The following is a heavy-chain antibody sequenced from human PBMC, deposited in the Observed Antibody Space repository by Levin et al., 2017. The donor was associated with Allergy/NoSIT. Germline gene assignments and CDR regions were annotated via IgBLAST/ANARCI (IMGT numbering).Heavy chain of an antibody. CDR1: GFTFSNAW. J-gene: IGHJ4*02. CDR3: TTAEWELLRVPVDY. CDR2: IKSKTDGGTT. D-gene: IGHD1-26*01. V-gene: IGHV3-15*01. Sequence: GGSLRLSCAASGFTFSNAWMSWVRQAPGKGLEWVGRIKSKTDGGTTDYAAPVKGRFTISRDDSKNTLYLQMNSLKTEDTAVYYCTTAEWELLRVPVDYWGQGTLVTVSS.